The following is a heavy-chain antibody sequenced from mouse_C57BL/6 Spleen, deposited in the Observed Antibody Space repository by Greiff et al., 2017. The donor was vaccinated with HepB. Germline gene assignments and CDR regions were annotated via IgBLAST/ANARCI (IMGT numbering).Heavy chain of an antibody. V-gene: IGHV1-15*01. CDR3: TRYGNYEEAY. CDR1: GYTFTDYE. J-gene: IGHJ3*01. CDR2: IDPETGGT. D-gene: IGHD2-1*01. Sequence: VQLQQSGAELVRPGASVTLSCKASGYTFTDYEMHWVKQTPVHGLEWIGAIDPETGGTAYNQKFKGKAILTADKSSSTAYMELRSLTSEDSAVYYCTRYGNYEEAYWGQGTLVTVSA.